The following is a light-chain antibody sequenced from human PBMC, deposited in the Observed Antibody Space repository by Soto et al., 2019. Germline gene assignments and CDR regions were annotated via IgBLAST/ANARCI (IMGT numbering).Light chain of an antibody. Sequence: DIQVTQSPSFLSASVGDRVTITCRASQGISSFLTWYQQKPGKAPKFLIYAASTLQSGVPSRFSGSGSGTEFPLTISSLQPEDFATYYCQQLNSYPFTFGPGTKVDIK. CDR1: QGISSF. V-gene: IGKV1-9*01. CDR3: QQLNSYPFT. J-gene: IGKJ3*01. CDR2: AAS.